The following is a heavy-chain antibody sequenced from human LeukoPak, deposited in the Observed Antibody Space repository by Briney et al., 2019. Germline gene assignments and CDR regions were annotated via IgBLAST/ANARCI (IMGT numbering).Heavy chain of an antibody. D-gene: IGHD6-19*01. Sequence: GGSLRLSCTASGFTFSSSSMTWVRQAPGKRLEWVSSISSTSTTIYYADSVKGRFTISRDNAKNSLYLQMNSLRDEDTAVYYCARTYGSGTNFDFWGQGTLVTVSS. J-gene: IGHJ4*02. CDR2: ISSTSTTI. CDR3: ARTYGSGTNFDF. V-gene: IGHV3-48*02. CDR1: GFTFSSSS.